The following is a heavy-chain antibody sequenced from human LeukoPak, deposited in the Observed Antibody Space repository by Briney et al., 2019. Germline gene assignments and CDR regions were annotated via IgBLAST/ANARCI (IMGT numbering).Heavy chain of an antibody. CDR2: ISAYDGNT. D-gene: IGHD3-10*01. CDR3: ARDMHGSGSYYYYGMDA. Sequence: ASVKVSCKASGYTFTSYGISWVRQAPGQGLEWMGWISAYDGNTNYAQKLQGRVTMTTDTSTSTAYMELRSLRSDDTAVYYCARDMHGSGSYYYYGMDAWGQGTTVTVSS. CDR1: GYTFTSYG. V-gene: IGHV1-18*01. J-gene: IGHJ6*02.